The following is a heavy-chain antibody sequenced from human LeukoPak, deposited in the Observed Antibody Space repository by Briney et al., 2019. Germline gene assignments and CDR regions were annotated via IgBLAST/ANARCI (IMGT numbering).Heavy chain of an antibody. D-gene: IGHD3-10*01. Sequence: GRSLRLSCAASGFTFSSYGMHWVRQAPGKGLEWVSSISGRGVSTYYPDSVRGRFIISKDSSTNTLYLQMNSLRAEDTAVYYCAKGRSEGSGTYYPSFDDWGQGTLVTVSS. CDR3: AKGRSEGSGTYYPSFDD. CDR2: ISGRGVST. CDR1: GFTFSSYG. J-gene: IGHJ4*02. V-gene: IGHV3-23*01.